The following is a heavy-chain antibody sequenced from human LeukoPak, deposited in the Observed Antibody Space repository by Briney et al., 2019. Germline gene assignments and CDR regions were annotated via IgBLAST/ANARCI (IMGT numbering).Heavy chain of an antibody. J-gene: IGHJ4*02. CDR2: ISYDGSNQ. D-gene: IGHD3/OR15-3a*01. Sequence: GRSLRLSCAAPGFTFSSYAMHWVRQAPGKGLEWVAVISYDGSNQYYADSVKGRFTISRDNSKNTLYLQMNSLRAEDTAVYYCARVPRDSFLDYWGQGTLVTVSS. CDR1: GFTFSSYA. CDR3: ARVPRDSFLDY. V-gene: IGHV3-30-3*01.